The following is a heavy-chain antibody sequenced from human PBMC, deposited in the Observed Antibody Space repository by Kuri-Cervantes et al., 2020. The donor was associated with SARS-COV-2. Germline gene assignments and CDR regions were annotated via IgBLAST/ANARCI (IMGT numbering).Heavy chain of an antibody. CDR2: INTNTGNP. Sequence: ASVKVSCKASGYTFTSYYMHWVRQAPGQGLEWMGWINTNTGNPTYAQGFTGRFVFSLDTSVSTAYLQISSLKAEDTAVYYCARDQPYYYDSSGYYRAFDIWGQGTMVTVSS. CDR3: ARDQPYYYDSSGYYRAFDI. V-gene: IGHV7-4-1*02. CDR1: GYTFTSYY. D-gene: IGHD3-22*01. J-gene: IGHJ3*02.